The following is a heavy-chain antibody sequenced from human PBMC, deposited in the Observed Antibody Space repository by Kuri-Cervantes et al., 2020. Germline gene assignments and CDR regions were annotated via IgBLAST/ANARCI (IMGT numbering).Heavy chain of an antibody. Sequence: GGSLRLSCAASGFTFSSYAMSWVRQAPGKGLEWVSAISGSGGSTYYADSVKGRFTISRDNSKNTQYLQMNSLRAEDTAVYYCATSPDYGGNSWGAFDIWGQGTMVTVSS. CDR1: GFTFSSYA. CDR2: ISGSGGST. V-gene: IGHV3-23*01. J-gene: IGHJ3*02. D-gene: IGHD4-23*01. CDR3: ATSPDYGGNSWGAFDI.